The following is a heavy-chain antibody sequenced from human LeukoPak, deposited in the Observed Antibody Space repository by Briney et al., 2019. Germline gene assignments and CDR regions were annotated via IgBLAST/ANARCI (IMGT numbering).Heavy chain of an antibody. CDR2: INPNSGGT. CDR1: GYTFTGYY. Sequence: ASVKVSCKASGYTFTGYYMHWVRQAPGQGLEWMGWINPNSGGTNYAQKFQGRVTMNRDTSISTAYMELSRLRSDDTAVYYCARGIRIVVVPAAIRFDYWGQGTLVTVSS. J-gene: IGHJ4*02. D-gene: IGHD2-2*02. CDR3: ARGIRIVVVPAAIRFDY. V-gene: IGHV1-2*02.